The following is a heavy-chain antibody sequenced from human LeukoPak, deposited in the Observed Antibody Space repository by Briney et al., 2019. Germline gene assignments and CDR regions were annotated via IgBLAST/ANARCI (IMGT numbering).Heavy chain of an antibody. V-gene: IGHV4-39*01. CDR1: GGSISSSGYY. CDR2: HYYSGST. Sequence: PSETLSLTCTVSGGSISSSGYYWDWLRQPPGKGLEWIGSHYYSGSTYYNPSLKSRVTIYVDTPKDQFPLQLSSVTAADTDVSYCARVTTSAGSDYWGQGTLVTVSS. D-gene: IGHD6-13*01. J-gene: IGHJ4*02. CDR3: ARVTTSAGSDY.